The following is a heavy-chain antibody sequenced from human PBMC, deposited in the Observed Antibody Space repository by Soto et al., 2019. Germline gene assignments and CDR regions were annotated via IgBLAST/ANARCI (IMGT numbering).Heavy chain of an antibody. J-gene: IGHJ6*02. CDR2: IKQDGSEK. CDR1: GFTFSSYW. CDR3: ARERARDIDGMDV. Sequence: HPGGSLRLSCAASGFTFSSYWMSWVRQAPGKGLEWVANIKQDGSEKYYVDSVKGRFTISRDNAKNSLYLQMNSLRAEDTAVYYCARERARDIDGMDVWGQGTTVTVSS. V-gene: IGHV3-7*01. D-gene: IGHD2-15*01.